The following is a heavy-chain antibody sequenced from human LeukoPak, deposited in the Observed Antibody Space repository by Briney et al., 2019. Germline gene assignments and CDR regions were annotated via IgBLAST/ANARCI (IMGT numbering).Heavy chain of an antibody. CDR3: ARDRGPYSSSWRFGYYYYYGMDV. CDR1: GGSFSGYY. Sequence: SETLSLTCAVYGGSFSGYYWSWIRQPPGKGLEWIGEINHSGSTNYNPSLKSRVTISVDTSKNQFSLKLSSVTAADTAVYYCARDRGPYSSSWRFGYYYYYGMDVWGQGTTVTVSS. CDR2: INHSGST. D-gene: IGHD6-13*01. V-gene: IGHV4-34*01. J-gene: IGHJ6*02.